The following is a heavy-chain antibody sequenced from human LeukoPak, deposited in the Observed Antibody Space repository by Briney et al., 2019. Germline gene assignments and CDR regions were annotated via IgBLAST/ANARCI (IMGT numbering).Heavy chain of an antibody. D-gene: IGHD4-11*01. CDR3: ARHGPFYSNRNYFDP. Sequence: GESLQISCQGSGYSFTNYWIGWVRQMPGKGLEWMGIIYPDDSDTRYSPSFQGQVTISADKSINTAYLQWSSLKASDTAIYYCARHGPFYSNRNYFDPWGRGTLVTVSS. CDR2: IYPDDSDT. CDR1: GYSFTNYW. J-gene: IGHJ5*02. V-gene: IGHV5-51*01.